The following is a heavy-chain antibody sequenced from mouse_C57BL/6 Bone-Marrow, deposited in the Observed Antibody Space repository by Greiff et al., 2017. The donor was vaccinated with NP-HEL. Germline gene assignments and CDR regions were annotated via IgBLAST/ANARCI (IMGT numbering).Heavy chain of an antibody. J-gene: IGHJ2*01. CDR1: GYAFSSSW. Sequence: QVQLQQSGPELVKPGASVKISCKASGYAFSSSWMNWVKQRPGQGLEWIGGIYPGDGDTNYNGKFKGKATLTADKSSSTAYMQLSSLTSEDSAVYFCARDVTTVEGYWGQGTTLTVSS. CDR2: IYPGDGDT. CDR3: ARDVTTVEGY. V-gene: IGHV1-82*01. D-gene: IGHD1-1*01.